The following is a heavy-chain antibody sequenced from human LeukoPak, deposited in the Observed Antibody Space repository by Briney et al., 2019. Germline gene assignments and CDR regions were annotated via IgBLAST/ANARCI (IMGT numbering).Heavy chain of an antibody. CDR3: ARVGELDY. Sequence: GGSLRLSCAASGFTFGSYSMNWVRQAPGKGLEWVSYISSSSSTIYYADSVKGRFTISRDNAQNSVYLQMNSLRDEDTAVYYCARVGELDYWGQGTLVTVSS. CDR1: GFTFGSYS. CDR2: ISSSSSTI. D-gene: IGHD1-26*01. J-gene: IGHJ4*02. V-gene: IGHV3-48*02.